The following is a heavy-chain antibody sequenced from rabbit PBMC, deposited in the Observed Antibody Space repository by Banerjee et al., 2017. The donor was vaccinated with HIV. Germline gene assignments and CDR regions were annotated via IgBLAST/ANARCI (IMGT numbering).Heavy chain of an antibody. CDR2: IYTGSGST. CDR1: GFDFSSYY. CDR3: ARGLDFSYYNL. V-gene: IGHV1S45*01. Sequence: QEQLEESGGGLVKPEGSLTLTCKASGFDFSSYYMCWVRQAPGKGLEWIGCIYTGSGSTVYASWAKGRFTISMASSTTVDLKMTSLTAADTATYFCARGLDFSYYNLWGQGTLVTVS. D-gene: IGHD8-1*01. J-gene: IGHJ3*01.